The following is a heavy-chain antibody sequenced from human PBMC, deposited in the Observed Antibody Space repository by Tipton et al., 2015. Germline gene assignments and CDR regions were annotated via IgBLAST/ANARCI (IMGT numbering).Heavy chain of an antibody. CDR2: IYYRGTT. CDR1: GGSINSGDYY. J-gene: IGHJ5*02. CDR3: ARGGAGYYYDSVGYLS. V-gene: IGHV4-30-4*01. D-gene: IGHD3-22*01. Sequence: TLSLTCTVSGGSINSGDYYWSWIRQPPGKGLEWIGYIYYRGTTDYNPSLRSRVFISIDTSKNQFSLKLNSVTAADTAVYYCARGGAGYYYDSVGYLSWGQGTLVTVSS.